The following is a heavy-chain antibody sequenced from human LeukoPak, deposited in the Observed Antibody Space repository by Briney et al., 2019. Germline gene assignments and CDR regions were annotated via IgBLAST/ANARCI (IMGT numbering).Heavy chain of an antibody. Sequence: ASVKVSCKASGYTFTSYGISWVRQAPGQGLEWMGWISAYNGNTNYAQKLQGRVTMTTDTSTSTAYMELRSLRSDNTAVCYCARDRYYYDSSGYTTLDYWGQGTLVTVSS. J-gene: IGHJ4*02. V-gene: IGHV1-18*01. CDR1: GYTFTSYG. D-gene: IGHD3-22*01. CDR3: ARDRYYYDSSGYTTLDY. CDR2: ISAYNGNT.